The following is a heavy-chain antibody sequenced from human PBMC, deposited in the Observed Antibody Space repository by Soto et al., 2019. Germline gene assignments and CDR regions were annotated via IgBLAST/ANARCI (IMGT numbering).Heavy chain of an antibody. D-gene: IGHD5-12*01. CDR2: ILHDGSNK. CDR3: ARGLPADC. Sequence: QMQLVESGGGVVQPGKSLRLSCAASGFIFSNYGMHWVRQAPGKGLEWVAIILHDGSNKYYADSVKGRFVISRDNSKNTLYLQMNSLRAEDTAVYYCARGLPADCWGQGSLVTVSS. CDR1: GFIFSNYG. V-gene: IGHV3-30*03. J-gene: IGHJ4*02.